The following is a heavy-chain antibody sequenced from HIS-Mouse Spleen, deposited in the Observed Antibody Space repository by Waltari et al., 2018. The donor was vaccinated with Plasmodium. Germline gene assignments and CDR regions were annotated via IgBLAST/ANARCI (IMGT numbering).Heavy chain of an antibody. D-gene: IGHD7-27*01. CDR1: GFPFSSFA. V-gene: IGHV3-23*01. Sequence: EVQLLESGGGLVQPGGSLRLSCPASGFPFSSFAMSWLRPAPGKGVRWVSAISGSGGRTYYADSVKGRFTISRDNSKNTLYLQMNSLRAEDTAVYYCAKSSKGTGDLWDYWGQGTLVTVSS. CDR2: ISGSGGRT. J-gene: IGHJ4*02. CDR3: AKSSKGTGDLWDY.